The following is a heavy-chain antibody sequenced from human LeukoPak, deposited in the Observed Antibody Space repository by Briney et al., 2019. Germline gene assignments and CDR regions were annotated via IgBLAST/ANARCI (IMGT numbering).Heavy chain of an antibody. J-gene: IGHJ4*02. V-gene: IGHV3-48*03. CDR1: GFTFSNYN. D-gene: IGHD2-21*02. CDR2: ISSSGDTI. Sequence: TGGSLRLSCTASGFTFSNYNMNWVRQAPEKGLEWISYISSSGDTIYYADSMKGRFTISRDNAKKSLHLQMNSLRVEDTAVYYCARGGKLTARYWGQGTLVTVSS. CDR3: ARGGKLTARY.